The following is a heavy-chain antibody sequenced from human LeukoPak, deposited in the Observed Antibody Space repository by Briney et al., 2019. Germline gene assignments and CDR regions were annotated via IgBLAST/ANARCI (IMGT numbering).Heavy chain of an antibody. Sequence: PGGSLRLSCAASGFIFSSYGMHWVRQAPGKGLEWVALIWYDGSNKYYTDSVKGRLTISRDNSKNTLYLQMNNLRAEDTAVYYCARVGSVAAAGIRDYWGQGTLVTVSS. V-gene: IGHV3-33*01. CDR2: IWYDGSNK. CDR3: ARVGSVAAAGIRDY. CDR1: GFIFSSYG. J-gene: IGHJ4*02. D-gene: IGHD6-13*01.